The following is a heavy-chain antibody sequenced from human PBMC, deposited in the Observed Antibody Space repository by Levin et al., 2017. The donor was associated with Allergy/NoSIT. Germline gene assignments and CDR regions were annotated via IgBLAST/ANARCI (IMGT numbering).Heavy chain of an antibody. CDR3: ASWAMYHYDRSAFDYFYYAMGV. D-gene: IGHD3-22*01. Sequence: GESLKISCAASGILFSSYDMNWVRQAPGKGLEWVSSISAGGNYIYYADSVKGRFTISRDNAKNSLFLQMNSLRAKDTAVYYCASWAMYHYDRSAFDYFYYAMGVWGQGTTVTVSS. J-gene: IGHJ6*02. CDR1: GILFSSYD. CDR2: ISAGGNYI. V-gene: IGHV3-21*01.